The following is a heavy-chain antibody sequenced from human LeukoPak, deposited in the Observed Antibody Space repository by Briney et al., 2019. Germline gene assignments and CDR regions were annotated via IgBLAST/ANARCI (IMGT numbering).Heavy chain of an antibody. CDR3: AMRDRGYGLDI. J-gene: IGHJ3*02. D-gene: IGHD3-10*01. V-gene: IGHV3-23*01. Sequence: GGSLRLSCAASGFSLRAYDLIWVRQAPGKGLDWVSIINGGGDIMMYEDSVKGRFTISRDNSKNPFYLQMSSLRVEDTAVYYCAMRDRGYGLDIWGQGTMVTVSS. CDR1: GFSLRAYD. CDR2: INGGGDIM.